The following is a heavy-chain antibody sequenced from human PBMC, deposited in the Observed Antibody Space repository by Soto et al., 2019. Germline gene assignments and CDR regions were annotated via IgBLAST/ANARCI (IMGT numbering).Heavy chain of an antibody. CDR1: GGSISTSSYY. CDR2: IYYSGST. D-gene: IGHD3-22*01. J-gene: IGHJ4*02. Sequence: QLQLQESGPGLVKPSETLSLTCTVSGGSISTSSYYWGWIRQPPGKGLEWIGSIYYSGSTYSNPALQRRLTLSLDTSMEQFPLKLSSVTAANTAVCYCARHYDARGDYWCSGTVVTVPS. V-gene: IGHV4-39*01. CDR3: ARHYDARGDY.